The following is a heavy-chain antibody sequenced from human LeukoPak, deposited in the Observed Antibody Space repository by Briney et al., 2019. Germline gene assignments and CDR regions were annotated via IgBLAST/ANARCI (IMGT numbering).Heavy chain of an antibody. D-gene: IGHD2-21*02. CDR3: ARGTEFDY. CDR2: MNPNSGNT. Sequence: GASVKVSCKASGYTFTDFGISWVRQAPGQGLEWMGWMNPNSGNTGYAQKFQGRVTMTRNTSISTAYMELSSLRSEDTAVYYCARGTEFDYWGQGTLVTVSS. J-gene: IGHJ4*02. CDR1: GYTFTDFG. V-gene: IGHV1-8*01.